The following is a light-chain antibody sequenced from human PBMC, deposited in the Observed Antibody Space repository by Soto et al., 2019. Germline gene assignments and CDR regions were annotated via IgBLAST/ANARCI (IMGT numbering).Light chain of an antibody. V-gene: IGLV2-14*03. J-gene: IGLJ2*01. Sequence: QSVVSQHSSVSASLGQSISISCTGTRSYIGTYDLVSWYQQHPGKAPQLMIYDVTNRPSGVSNRFSGYKSGNTASLTISGLQAEDEADYYCTSYTTTSTVVIGGGTKVTVL. CDR2: DVT. CDR1: RSYIGTYDL. CDR3: TSYTTTSTVV.